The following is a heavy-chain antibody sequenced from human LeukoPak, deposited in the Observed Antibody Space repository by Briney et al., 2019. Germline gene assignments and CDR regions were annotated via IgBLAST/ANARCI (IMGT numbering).Heavy chain of an antibody. D-gene: IGHD3-22*01. CDR1: GGSISSYY. CDR2: IYYSGST. J-gene: IGHJ4*02. V-gene: IGHV4-39*01. Sequence: SETLSLTCTVSGGSISSYYWSWIRQPPGKGLEWIGSIYYSGSTYYNPSLKSRVTISVDTSKNQFSLKLSSVTAADTAVYYCARRKYYYDSSGYVFDYWGQGTLVTVSS. CDR3: ARRKYYYDSSGYVFDY.